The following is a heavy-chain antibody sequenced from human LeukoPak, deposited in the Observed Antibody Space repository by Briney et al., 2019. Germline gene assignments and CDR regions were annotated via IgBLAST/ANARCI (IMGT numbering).Heavy chain of an antibody. CDR1: GFTFSSYE. CDR2: ISSSGSTI. V-gene: IGHV3-48*03. Sequence: GGSLRLSCAAPGFTFSSYEMNWVRQAPGKGLEWVSYISSSGSTIYYADSVKGRFTISRDNAKNSLYLQMNSLRAEDTAVYYCARAGYYFDYWGQGTLVTVSS. J-gene: IGHJ4*02. CDR3: ARAGYYFDY.